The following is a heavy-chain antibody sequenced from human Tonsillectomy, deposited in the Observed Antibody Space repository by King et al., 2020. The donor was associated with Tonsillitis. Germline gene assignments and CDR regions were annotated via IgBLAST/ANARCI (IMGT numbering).Heavy chain of an antibody. CDR2: ICYSGST. D-gene: IGHD5-12*01. CDR1: GGSISSTNYC. Sequence: QLQESGPRLVKPSETLSLTCTVSGGSISSTNYCWGWIRQPPGKGLEWTGSICYSGSTYYNPSLKSRVSISEDTSKNQFSLKLSSVTAADTAVYYCARALGAWIWFDPWGQGTLVTVSS. J-gene: IGHJ5*02. V-gene: IGHV4-39*07. CDR3: ARALGAWIWFDP.